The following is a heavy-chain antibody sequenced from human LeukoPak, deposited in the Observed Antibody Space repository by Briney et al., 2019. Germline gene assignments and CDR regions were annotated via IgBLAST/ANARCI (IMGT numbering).Heavy chain of an antibody. D-gene: IGHD1-26*01. Sequence: GGSLRLSCAASGFTFSDYYMSWIRQAPGKGLEWVSYISSSRSDTKYADSVKGRFTISRDNAKNSLYLQMNSLRAEDTAVYYCARDRLWEVGATPYFAYWAQGTLVTVSS. V-gene: IGHV3-11*05. J-gene: IGHJ4*02. CDR2: ISSSRSDT. CDR1: GFTFSDYY. CDR3: ARDRLWEVGATPYFAY.